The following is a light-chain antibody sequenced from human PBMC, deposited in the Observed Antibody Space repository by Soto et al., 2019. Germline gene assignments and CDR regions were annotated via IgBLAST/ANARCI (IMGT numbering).Light chain of an antibody. V-gene: IGKV3-11*01. CDR1: QSVSSY. CDR2: DAS. J-gene: IGKJ4*01. Sequence: IVVTQSPSTLSLPTGERATLSCRASQSVSSYLAWYQQKPGQAPRLLIYDASNRATGIPARFSGSGSGTDFTLTISSLEPEDFAVYYCQQRSNWPPALTFGGGTKVDI. CDR3: QQRSNWPPALT.